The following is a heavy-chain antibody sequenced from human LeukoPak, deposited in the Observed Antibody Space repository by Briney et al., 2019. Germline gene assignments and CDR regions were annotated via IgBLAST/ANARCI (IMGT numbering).Heavy chain of an antibody. CDR3: ARTTPRGLQNYY. J-gene: IGHJ4*02. D-gene: IGHD4-17*01. CDR1: VGIFSSYA. Sequence: AGVKVSCKASVGIFSSYAISWVREAPGQGLEWMGRIIPIFGIANYAQKFQGRVTITADKSTSTAYMERSSLRSEDTAVYYCARTTPRGLQNYYWGQGTLVTVSP. V-gene: IGHV1-69*04. CDR2: IIPIFGIA.